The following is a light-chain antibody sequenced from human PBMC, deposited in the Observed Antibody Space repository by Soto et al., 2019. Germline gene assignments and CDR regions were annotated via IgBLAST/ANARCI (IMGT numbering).Light chain of an antibody. CDR2: AAS. CDR3: QQLHGYPIT. J-gene: IGKJ5*01. V-gene: IGKV1-39*01. Sequence: DIQMTQSPSSLSASVGDRVTITCRASQSISSYLNWYQQKPVKAPKLLIYAASSLQSGVPSRFSGSGSGTDFTLTISSLQPEDFATYYCQQLHGYPITFGQGTRLEIK. CDR1: QSISSY.